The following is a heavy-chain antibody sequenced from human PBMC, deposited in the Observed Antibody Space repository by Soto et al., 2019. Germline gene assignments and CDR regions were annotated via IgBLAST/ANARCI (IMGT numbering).Heavy chain of an antibody. CDR3: AGGGRGYYDSSGYYLVDY. Sequence: QVQLVQSGAEVKKPGASVKVSCKASGYTFTSYDINWVRQATGQGLEWMGWMNPNSGNTGYAQKFQGRVTMTRNTSKSTAYVELSSLRSEDAAVYYCAGGGRGYYDSSGYYLVDYWGQGTLVTVSS. D-gene: IGHD3-22*01. CDR1: GYTFTSYD. CDR2: MNPNSGNT. V-gene: IGHV1-8*01. J-gene: IGHJ4*02.